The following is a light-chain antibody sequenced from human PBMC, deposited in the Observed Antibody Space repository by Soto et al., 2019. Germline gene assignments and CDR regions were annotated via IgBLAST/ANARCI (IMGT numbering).Light chain of an antibody. CDR1: QTVSRN. CDR2: DIS. J-gene: IGKJ5*01. V-gene: IGKV3-15*01. Sequence: EVVMTQSPATLSVSPGERATLSCRASQTVSRNLAWYQQRPGQAPRLLIYDISNRAAGVPARFSGSGSGTEFTLTITSLQSEDFAVYYCQQYNKWPPLTFGQGTRLEIK. CDR3: QQYNKWPPLT.